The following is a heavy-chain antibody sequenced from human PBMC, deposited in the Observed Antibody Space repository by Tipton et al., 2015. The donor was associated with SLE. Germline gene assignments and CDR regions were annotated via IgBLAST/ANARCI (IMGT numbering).Heavy chain of an antibody. Sequence: TLSLTCAVSGYSISSGYYWGWIRQPPGKGLEWIGSIYHSGSTYYNPSLKSRVTISVDTSKNQFSLKLSSVTAADTAVYYCAREIAVAGTRWYFDYWGQGTLFTVSS. CDR2: IYHSGST. V-gene: IGHV4-38-2*02. CDR1: GYSISSGYY. J-gene: IGHJ4*02. D-gene: IGHD6-19*01. CDR3: AREIAVAGTRWYFDY.